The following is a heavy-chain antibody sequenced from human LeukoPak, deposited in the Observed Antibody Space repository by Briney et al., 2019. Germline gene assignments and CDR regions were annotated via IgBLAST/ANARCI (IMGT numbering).Heavy chain of an antibody. J-gene: IGHJ4*02. CDR1: GFTFSSYG. D-gene: IGHD3-22*01. Sequence: GGSLRLSCAASGFTFSSYGMHWVRQAPGKGLEWVAFIRYDGSNKYYADSVKGRFTISRDNSKNTLYLQMNSLRAEDTAVYYCAKPPDYYDSSGYYSHWGQGTLVTVSS. V-gene: IGHV3-30*02. CDR2: IRYDGSNK. CDR3: AKPPDYYDSSGYYSH.